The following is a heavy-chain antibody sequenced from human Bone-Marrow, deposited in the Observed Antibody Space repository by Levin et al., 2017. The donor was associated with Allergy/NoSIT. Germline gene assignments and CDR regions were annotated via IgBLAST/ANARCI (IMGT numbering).Heavy chain of an antibody. Sequence: GESLKISCAASGFTFSSYGMHWVRQAPGKGLEWVAVLSYDGSNKYYADSVKGRFTISRDNSKNTLYLQMNSLRAEDTAVYYCAKGSMRDGDYLDVWGKGTTVTVSS. J-gene: IGHJ6*03. V-gene: IGHV3-30*18. CDR2: LSYDGSNK. CDR1: GFTFSSYG. CDR3: AKGSMRDGDYLDV. D-gene: IGHD3-16*01.